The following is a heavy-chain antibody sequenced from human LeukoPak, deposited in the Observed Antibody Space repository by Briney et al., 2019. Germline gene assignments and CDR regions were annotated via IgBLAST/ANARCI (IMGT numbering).Heavy chain of an antibody. J-gene: IGHJ6*02. Sequence: GGSLRLSCAASGFTFSSYSMNWVRQAPGKGLEWVSSISSSSSYIYYADSVKGRFTISRDNAKNSLYLQMNSLRAEDTAVYYCARDRSVAAAGTFRVYYYGMDVWGQGTTVIVSS. V-gene: IGHV3-21*01. D-gene: IGHD6-13*01. CDR2: ISSSSSYI. CDR1: GFTFSSYS. CDR3: ARDRSVAAAGTFRVYYYGMDV.